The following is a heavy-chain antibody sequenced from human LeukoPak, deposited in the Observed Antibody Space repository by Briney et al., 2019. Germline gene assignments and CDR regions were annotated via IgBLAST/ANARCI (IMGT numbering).Heavy chain of an antibody. J-gene: IGHJ2*01. CDR2: INPNSGGT. CDR3: ARYSSGWYFDL. V-gene: IGHV1-2*02. CDR1: GYAFTGYY. Sequence: ATVKVSCKTSGYAFTGYYMHWVRQAPGQGLEWMGWINPNSGGTNYAQKFQGRVTMTRDTSISTAYMELTRLRSDDTAGYYCARYSSGWYFDLWGRGTLVTVSS. D-gene: IGHD6-19*01.